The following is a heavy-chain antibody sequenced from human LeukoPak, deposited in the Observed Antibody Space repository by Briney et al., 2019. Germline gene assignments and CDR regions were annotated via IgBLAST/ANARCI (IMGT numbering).Heavy chain of an antibody. CDR3: AKGGGSYTGYFDY. D-gene: IGHD1-26*01. J-gene: IGHJ4*02. CDR2: ISRSGGIT. Sequence: SGGSLRLSCAASGFTFSSYDMNWVRQAPGKGLEWVSAISRSGGITYYADSVKGRFTISRDNSKNTLYLQMNSLRADDTAVYYCAKGGGSYTGYFDYWGQGTLVTVSS. CDR1: GFTFSSYD. V-gene: IGHV3-23*01.